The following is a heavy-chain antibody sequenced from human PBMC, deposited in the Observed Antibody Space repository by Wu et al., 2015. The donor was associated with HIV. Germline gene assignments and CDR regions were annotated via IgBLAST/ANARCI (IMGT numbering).Heavy chain of an antibody. CDR1: GDGFRGYA. Sequence: VQLVQFGREVKKPGSSVKVICKASGDGFRGYAISWVRQAPGQGLEWMGGINPLFQTTKHAQKFQGRLRITTDESKNQFSLNLTSMTGADTAVYFCARAATVTTGFDFWGQGKLVAVSS. CDR3: ARAATVTTGFDF. J-gene: IGHJ4*02. V-gene: IGHV1-69*05. CDR2: INPLFQTT. D-gene: IGHD4-17*01.